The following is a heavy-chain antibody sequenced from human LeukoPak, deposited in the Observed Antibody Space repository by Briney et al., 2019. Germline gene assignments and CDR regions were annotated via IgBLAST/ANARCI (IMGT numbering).Heavy chain of an antibody. CDR3: ARNMIRGRYYYYGMDV. J-gene: IGHJ6*02. V-gene: IGHV1-18*01. CDR1: GYTFSSYG. D-gene: IGHD3-10*01. Sequence: GASVKVSCKASGYTFSSYGISWVRQAPGQGLVWMGGISTYNGNTNYAQKFQGRVTMTTDTSTSTAYMELRSLRSDDTAVYYCARNMIRGRYYYYGMDVWGQGTTVTVSS. CDR2: ISTYNGNT.